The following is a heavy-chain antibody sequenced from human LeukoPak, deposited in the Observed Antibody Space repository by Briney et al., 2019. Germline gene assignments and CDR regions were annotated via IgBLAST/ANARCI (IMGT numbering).Heavy chain of an antibody. CDR2: XSGSGGST. CDR3: AKDRDQLSGNGMDV. D-gene: IGHD2-2*01. CDR1: GFTFSSYA. J-gene: IGHJ6*02. V-gene: IGHV3-23*01. Sequence: GGSLRLSCAASGFTFSSYAMSWVRQAPGKGLECVSXXSGSGGSTYYADSVKGRFTISRDNSKNTLYLQMNSLRAEDTAVYYCAKDRDQLSGNGMDVWGQGTTVTVSS.